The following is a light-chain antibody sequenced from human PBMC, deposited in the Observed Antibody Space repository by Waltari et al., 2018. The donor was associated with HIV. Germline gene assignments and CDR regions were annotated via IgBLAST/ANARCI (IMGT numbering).Light chain of an antibody. CDR3: GSYAGSNAYV. Sequence: SALTQPASVSGSPGQLITISSTGTSHDVGYYNLVSWYQQDPGKAPNVMIYEVIQRPSGVSNRFSGSKSGNTASLTISGLQAEDEADYYCGSYAGSNAYVFGIGTKVTVL. CDR1: SHDVGYYNL. V-gene: IGLV2-23*02. CDR2: EVI. J-gene: IGLJ1*01.